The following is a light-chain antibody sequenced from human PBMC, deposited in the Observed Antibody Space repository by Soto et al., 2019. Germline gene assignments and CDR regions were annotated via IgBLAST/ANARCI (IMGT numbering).Light chain of an antibody. CDR3: QSYDSSNYVV. Sequence: LTQPHSVSESPGKTVTISCTRSSGSIASNYVQWYQQRPGSAPTTVIYEDNQRPSGVPDRFSGSIDSSSNSASLTISGLKTEDEADYYCQSYDSSNYVVFGGGTQLTVL. V-gene: IGLV6-57*04. J-gene: IGLJ2*01. CDR1: SGSIASNY. CDR2: EDN.